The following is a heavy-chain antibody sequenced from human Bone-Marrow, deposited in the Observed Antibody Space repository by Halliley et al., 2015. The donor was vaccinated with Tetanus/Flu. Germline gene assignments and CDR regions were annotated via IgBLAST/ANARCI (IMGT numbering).Heavy chain of an antibody. V-gene: IGHV4-39*01. CDR3: ARGLGMDV. J-gene: IGHJ6*02. CDR1: GGSLSSGSHY. CDR2: IHYSGST. Sequence: GLVKPSETLSLTCTVSGGSLSSGSHYWGRIRQPPGKGLEWIGSIHYSGSTYYNPSLKSRVTISVDTSKNQFSLKLSSVTAADRAVYYCARGLGMDVWGQGTPVTVSS.